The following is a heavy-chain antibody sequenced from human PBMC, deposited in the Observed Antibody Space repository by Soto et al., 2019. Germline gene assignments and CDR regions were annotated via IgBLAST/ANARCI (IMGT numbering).Heavy chain of an antibody. CDR2: ISSSSSYT. V-gene: IGHV3-11*06. Sequence: QVQLVESGGGLVKPGGSLRLSCAASGFTFSDYYMSWIRQAPGKGLEWVSYISSSSSYTNYADSVKGRFTISRDNAKNSLYLQMNSLRAEDTAVYYCARDEASSSWVDPWGQGTLVTVSS. CDR1: GFTFSDYY. J-gene: IGHJ5*02. CDR3: ARDEASSSWVDP. D-gene: IGHD6-6*01.